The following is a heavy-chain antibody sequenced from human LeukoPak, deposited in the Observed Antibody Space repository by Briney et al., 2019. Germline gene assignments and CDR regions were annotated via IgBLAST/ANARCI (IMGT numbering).Heavy chain of an antibody. V-gene: IGHV4-59*08. CDR3: ARLHTAYYYDSSGYYFDY. CDR1: GGSISSYY. D-gene: IGHD3-22*01. CDR2: IYYSGST. J-gene: IGHJ4*02. Sequence: PSETLSLTCTVSGGSISSYYWSWIRQPPGRGLEWIWYIYYSGSTNYNPSLKSRITISVDTSKNQFSLKLSSVTAADTAVYYCARLHTAYYYDSSGYYFDYWGQGTLVTVSS.